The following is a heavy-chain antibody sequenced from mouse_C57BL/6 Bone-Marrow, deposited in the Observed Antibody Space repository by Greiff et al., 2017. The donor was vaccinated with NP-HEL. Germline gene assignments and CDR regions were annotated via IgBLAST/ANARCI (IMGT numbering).Heavy chain of an antibody. CDR1: GYTFTSYW. V-gene: IGHV1-50*01. CDR3: ARALRTGDY. Sequence: QVHVKQPGAELVKPGASVKLSCKASGYTFTSYWMQWVKQRPGQGLEWIGEIDPSDSYTNYNQKFKGKATLTVDTSSSTAYMQLSSLTSEDSAVYYCARALRTGDYWGQGTTLTVSS. D-gene: IGHD1-1*01. J-gene: IGHJ2*01. CDR2: IDPSDSYT.